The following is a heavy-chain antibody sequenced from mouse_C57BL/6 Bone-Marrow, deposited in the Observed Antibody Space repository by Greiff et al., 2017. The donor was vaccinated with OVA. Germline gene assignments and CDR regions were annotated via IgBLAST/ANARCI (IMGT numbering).Heavy chain of an antibody. Sequence: QVQLQQSGAELVRPGPSVKMSCKASGYTFTNYWIGWAKQRPGHGLEWIGDIYPGGGYTNYNEKFKGKATLSADKSSSTAYMQFSSLTSEDSAIYYCAHIGPYSPFDYWGQGTTLTVSS. J-gene: IGHJ2*01. CDR1: GYTFTNYW. CDR2: IYPGGGYT. V-gene: IGHV1-63*01. CDR3: AHIGPYSPFDY. D-gene: IGHD2-12*01.